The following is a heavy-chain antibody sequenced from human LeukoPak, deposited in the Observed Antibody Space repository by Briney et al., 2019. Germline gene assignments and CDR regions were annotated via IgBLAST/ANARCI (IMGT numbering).Heavy chain of an antibody. D-gene: IGHD1-26*01. CDR2: IFYSGNT. CDR1: GGSISSSSSSYY. J-gene: IGHJ5*02. V-gene: IGHV4-39*01. Sequence: PSETLSLTCTVSGGSISSSSSSYYWGWVRQPPGKGLEWIGTIFYSGNTYYNPSLKSRVTISVDTSKNQFSLKLNSVTAADTAMYYCARTGGLGWFDPWGQGTLVTVSS. CDR3: ARTGGLGWFDP.